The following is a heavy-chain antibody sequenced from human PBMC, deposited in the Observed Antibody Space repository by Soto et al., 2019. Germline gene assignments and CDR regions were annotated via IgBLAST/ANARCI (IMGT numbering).Heavy chain of an antibody. CDR3: ARQIYDSDTGPNCQYYFDS. D-gene: IGHD3-22*01. V-gene: IGHV5-10-1*01. Sequence: GESLKISCKGSGYSFAGYWITWVRQNPGKGLEWMGRIDPSDSQTYYSPSFRGHVTISATKSITTVFLQWSSLRASDTAMYYCARQIYDSDTGPNCQYYFDSWGQGAPVTVSS. CDR1: GYSFAGYW. CDR2: IDPSDSQT. J-gene: IGHJ4*02.